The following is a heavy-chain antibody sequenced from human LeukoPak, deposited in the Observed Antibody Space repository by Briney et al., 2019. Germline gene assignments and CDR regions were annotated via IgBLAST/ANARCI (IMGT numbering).Heavy chain of an antibody. CDR3: ARDMVRGVINRFDY. J-gene: IGHJ4*02. D-gene: IGHD3-10*01. V-gene: IGHV1-69*06. CDR1: GGTFSSYA. Sequence: GGSVKVSCKASGGTFSSYAISWVRQAPGQGLEWMGGIIPIFGTANYAQKFQGRVTITADKSTSTAYMELSSLRSEDTAVYYCARDMVRGVINRFDYWGQGTLVTVSS. CDR2: IIPIFGTA.